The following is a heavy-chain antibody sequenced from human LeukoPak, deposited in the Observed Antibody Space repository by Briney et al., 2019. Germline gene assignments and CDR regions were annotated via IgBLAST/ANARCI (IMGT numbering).Heavy chain of an antibody. J-gene: IGHJ6*02. CDR1: GFTFSSYS. CDR2: ISYDGSYK. D-gene: IGHD3-22*01. CDR3: ARDRGYFDNSAYYSTPHYYYGMDV. Sequence: PGGSLRLSCAASGFTFSSYSMNWVRQAPGKGLEWVAVISYDGSYKYYTESVKGRFTISRDSSKNTLYLQMDSLRAEDTAVYYCARDRGYFDNSAYYSTPHYYYGMDVWGQGTTVTVSS. V-gene: IGHV3-30*03.